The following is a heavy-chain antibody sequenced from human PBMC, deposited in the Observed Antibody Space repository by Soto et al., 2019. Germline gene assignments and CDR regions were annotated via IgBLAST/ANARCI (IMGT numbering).Heavy chain of an antibody. D-gene: IGHD5-18*01. V-gene: IGHV1-69*12. Sequence: QVQLVQSGAEVKKPGSSVKVSCKASGGTFSSYAISWVRQAPGQGLEWMGGIIPIFGTANYAQKFQGRVTITADESTTTAYMELSSLSSEDTAVYYCASHGYSYGYLFDYWGQGTLVTVSS. CDR2: IIPIFGTA. CDR1: GGTFSSYA. CDR3: ASHGYSYGYLFDY. J-gene: IGHJ4*02.